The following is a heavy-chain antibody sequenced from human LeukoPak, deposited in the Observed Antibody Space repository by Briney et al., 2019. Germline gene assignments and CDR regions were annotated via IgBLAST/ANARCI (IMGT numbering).Heavy chain of an antibody. CDR2: ISAYNGNT. V-gene: IGHV1-18*01. Sequence: GASVKVSCKASGYTFTSYGFTWVRQAPGQGLEWMGWISAYNGNTNYAQKLQGRVTMTTDTSTSTAYMELRSLRSDDTAVYYCARSNVLLWFGELLTEYFDYWGQGTLVTVSS. CDR3: ARSNVLLWFGELLTEYFDY. CDR1: GYTFTSYG. J-gene: IGHJ4*02. D-gene: IGHD3-10*01.